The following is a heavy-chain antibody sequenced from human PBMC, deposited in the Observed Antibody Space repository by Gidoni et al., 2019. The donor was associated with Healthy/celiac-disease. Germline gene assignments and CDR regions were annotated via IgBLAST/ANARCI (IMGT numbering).Heavy chain of an antibody. J-gene: IGHJ3*02. CDR1: GFTFSSYS. D-gene: IGHD3-22*01. V-gene: IGHV3-21*01. CDR2: ISSSSSYI. Sequence: EVQLVESGGGLVKPGGSLSLSCAASGFTFSSYSLNWVRQAPGKGLEWVSSISSSSSYIDYADSVKGRFTISRDNAKNSLYLQMNSLRAEDTAVYYCARDGGDYYDSSGYETLDAFDIWGQGTMVTVSS. CDR3: ARDGGDYYDSSGYETLDAFDI.